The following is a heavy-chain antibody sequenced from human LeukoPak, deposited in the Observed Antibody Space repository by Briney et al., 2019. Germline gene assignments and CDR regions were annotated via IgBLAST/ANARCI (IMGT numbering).Heavy chain of an antibody. CDR1: GFTFSDYY. CDR3: ARLVEMADYYFDY. CDR2: ISSSGSTI. D-gene: IGHD5-24*01. J-gene: IGHJ4*02. V-gene: IGHV3-11*01. Sequence: GGSLRLSCAASGFTFSDYYVSWIRQAPGKGLEWVSYISSSGSTIYYADSVKGRFTISRDNAKNSLYLQMNSLRAEDTAVYYCARLVEMADYYFDYWGQGTLVTVSS.